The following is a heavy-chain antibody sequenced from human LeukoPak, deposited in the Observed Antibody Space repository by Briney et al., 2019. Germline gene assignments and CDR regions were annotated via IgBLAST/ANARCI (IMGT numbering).Heavy chain of an antibody. Sequence: GGSLRLSCAASGFTFSSYGMSWVRQAPGKGLEWVSGINWNGGSTGYADSVKGRFTISRDNAKNSLYLQMNSLRAEDTALYYCARELGYCSGGSCRAFDIWGQGTMVTVSS. CDR3: ARELGYCSGGSCRAFDI. D-gene: IGHD2-15*01. V-gene: IGHV3-20*04. J-gene: IGHJ3*02. CDR2: INWNGGST. CDR1: GFTFSSYG.